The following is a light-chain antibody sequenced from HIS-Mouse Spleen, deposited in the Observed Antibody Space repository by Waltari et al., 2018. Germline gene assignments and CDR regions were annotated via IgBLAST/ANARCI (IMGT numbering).Light chain of an antibody. V-gene: IGLV2-8*01. J-gene: IGLJ1*01. CDR3: SAYAGSKDV. CDR2: EVS. CDR1: SSDVGGYNY. Sequence: QSALTQPPSASGSPGQSVTISCTGTSSDVGGYNYVSWYQTHPGQAPKLMIYEVSKRPSGVPDRVSGSKSGNTASLTVSGLQAEDEADYYCSAYAGSKDVFGTGTKVTVL.